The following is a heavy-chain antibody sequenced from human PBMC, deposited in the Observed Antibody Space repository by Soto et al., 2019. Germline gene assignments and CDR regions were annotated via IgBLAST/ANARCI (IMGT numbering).Heavy chain of an antibody. J-gene: IGHJ4*02. Sequence: QVQLQESGPGLVKPSETLSLTCTVSGGSISNHYWSWIRQPPGKGLEWIGYIYYNGNTNYNPPLKSRVTMSVHTSKNQISLKLSSVTAADTAVYYCTRATWYSEYWGQGTLVTVSS. CDR2: IYYNGNT. V-gene: IGHV4-59*11. CDR1: GGSISNHY. CDR3: TRATWYSEY. D-gene: IGHD2-21*02.